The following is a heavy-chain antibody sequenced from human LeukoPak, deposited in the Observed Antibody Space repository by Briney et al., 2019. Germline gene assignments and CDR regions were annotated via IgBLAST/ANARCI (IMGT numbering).Heavy chain of an antibody. J-gene: IGHJ4*02. CDR3: AYEVMPGIAAAGADAGDY. V-gene: IGHV4-38-2*02. Sequence: SETLSLTCTVSGDSISSGNYWGWIRQPPGKGLEWIGSIFHTGSTYFNLSLKSRVTISVDTSKNQFSLRLSSVTAADTAVYYCAYEVMPGIAAAGADAGDYWGQGTLVTVSS. CDR2: IFHTGST. D-gene: IGHD6-13*01. CDR1: GDSISSGNY.